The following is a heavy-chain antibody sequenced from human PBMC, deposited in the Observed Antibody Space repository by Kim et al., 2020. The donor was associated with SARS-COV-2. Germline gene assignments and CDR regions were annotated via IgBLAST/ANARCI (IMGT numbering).Heavy chain of an antibody. V-gene: IGHV4-59*13. CDR2: IYYSGST. Sequence: SETLSLTCTVSGGSISSYYWSWIRQPPGKGLEWIGDIYYSGSTNYNPSLKSRVTISVDTYKNQFSLKLSSGTAADTAVYYYARSLTHDYWGQGALVTVSS. D-gene: IGHD1-20*01. J-gene: IGHJ4*02. CDR3: ARSLTHDY. CDR1: GGSISSYY.